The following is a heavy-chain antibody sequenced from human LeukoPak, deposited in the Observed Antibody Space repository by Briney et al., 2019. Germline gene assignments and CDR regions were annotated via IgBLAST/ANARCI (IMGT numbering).Heavy chain of an antibody. D-gene: IGHD1-26*01. CDR3: VAEERDFDC. CDR2: IHSGGSII. V-gene: IGHV3-74*01. J-gene: IGHJ4*02. CDR1: GFTFSSYW. Sequence: GGSLRLSCAASGFTFSSYWMHWVRQAPGKGLVWVAGIHSGGSIIYYAASVKGRFTISRDNAKNTLYLQMNSLRAEDTAVYYCVAEERDFDCWGQGVLVTVSS.